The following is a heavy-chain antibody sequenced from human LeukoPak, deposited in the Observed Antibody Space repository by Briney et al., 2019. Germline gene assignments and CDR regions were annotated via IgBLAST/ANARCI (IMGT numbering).Heavy chain of an antibody. V-gene: IGHV4-59*01. CDR3: ARASSSGRVHYYYYMDV. D-gene: IGHD6-19*01. CDR1: GGSISSYY. CDR2: IYYSGST. J-gene: IGHJ6*03. Sequence: PSETLSLTCTVSGGSISSYYWSWIRHPPGKGLEWIGYIYYSGSTNYNPSLKSRVTISVDTSKNQFSLKLSSVTAADTAVYYCARASSSGRVHYYYYMDVWGKGTTVTVSS.